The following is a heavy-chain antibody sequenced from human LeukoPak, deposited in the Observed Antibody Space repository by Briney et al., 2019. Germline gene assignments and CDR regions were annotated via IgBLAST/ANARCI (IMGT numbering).Heavy chain of an antibody. CDR2: IYYSGST. D-gene: IGHD3-3*01. Sequence: SETLSLTCTVSGGSISSSSYYWGWIRQPPGKGLEWIGSIYYSGSTYYNPSLKSRVTISVDTSKNQFSLKLSSVTAADTAVYYCACRGRITIFGVVITRPANWFDPWGQGTLVTVSS. J-gene: IGHJ5*02. CDR1: GGSISSSSYY. V-gene: IGHV4-39*07. CDR3: ACRGRITIFGVVITRPANWFDP.